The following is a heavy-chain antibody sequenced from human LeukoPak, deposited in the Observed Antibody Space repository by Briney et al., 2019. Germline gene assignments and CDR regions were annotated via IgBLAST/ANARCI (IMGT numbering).Heavy chain of an antibody. D-gene: IGHD4-17*01. V-gene: IGHV3-30*02. J-gene: IGHJ6*03. Sequence: PGGSLRLSCAASGFTFSSHGMHWVRQAPGKGLEWVAFIRYDGSNKYYADSVKGRFTISRDNSKNTLYLQMNSLRAEDTAVYYCAKDRSTVSYYYYYYMDVWGKGTTVTVSS. CDR2: IRYDGSNK. CDR3: AKDRSTVSYYYYYYMDV. CDR1: GFTFSSHG.